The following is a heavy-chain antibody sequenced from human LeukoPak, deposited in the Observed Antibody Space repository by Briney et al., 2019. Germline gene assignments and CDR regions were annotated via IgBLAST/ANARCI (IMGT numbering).Heavy chain of an antibody. Sequence: APVKVSCKASGYTFTGYYMHWVRQAPGQGLEWMGWINPNSGGTNYAQKLQDRVTMTGDTSISTAHMELRSLTSDIAAVYYCGLVASGNWWFDPWGEGTLVTVSS. D-gene: IGHD5-12*01. CDR3: GLVASGNWWFDP. CDR2: INPNSGGT. CDR1: GYTFTGYY. J-gene: IGHJ5*02. V-gene: IGHV1-2*02.